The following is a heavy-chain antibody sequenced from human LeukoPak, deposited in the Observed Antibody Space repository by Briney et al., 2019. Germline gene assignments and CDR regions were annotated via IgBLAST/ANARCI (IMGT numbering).Heavy chain of an antibody. CDR1: GFTFNNVR. Sequence: GESLKISCAASGFTFNNVRMNWVRQAPGKGLEWVGRAKSKTDGGTTDFAAPVKGRFTMSRDDAKNTVYLQMNSLQTEDTGVYYCMTGTYWGQGTLVTVSS. J-gene: IGHJ4*02. V-gene: IGHV3-15*01. CDR2: AKSKTDGGTT. CDR3: MTGTY.